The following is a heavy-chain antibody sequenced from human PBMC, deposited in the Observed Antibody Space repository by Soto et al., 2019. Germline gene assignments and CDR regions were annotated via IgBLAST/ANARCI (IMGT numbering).Heavy chain of an antibody. V-gene: IGHV4-31*01. CDR1: GGSISSAAYY. CDR2: ISHSGST. CDR3: AREYTYGSNFFDC. J-gene: IGHJ4*02. Sequence: QVQLQESGPGLVKPSETLSLTCTVSGGSISSAAYYWSWIRQHPGKGLEWIGYISHSGSTYYNPSLKRPVIISVDTSKNQFSLSLTSVTAADTAVYYCAREYTYGSNFFDCWGQGALVTVSS. D-gene: IGHD5-18*01.